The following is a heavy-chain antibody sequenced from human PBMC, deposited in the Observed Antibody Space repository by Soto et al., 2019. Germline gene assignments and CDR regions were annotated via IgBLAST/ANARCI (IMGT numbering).Heavy chain of an antibody. V-gene: IGHV3-23*01. CDR3: AKVVVAATTAPLAPQFFAH. D-gene: IGHD2-15*01. Sequence: GGSLRLSCAASGFSFSSYAMSWVRQAPGKGLEWVSSISTSGGGTYYADSVKGRFTISRDISKSTLFLQMNSLRVEDTAIYYCAKVVVAATTAPLAPQFFAHWGQGTLVTVSS. CDR1: GFSFSSYA. CDR2: ISTSGGGT. J-gene: IGHJ4*02.